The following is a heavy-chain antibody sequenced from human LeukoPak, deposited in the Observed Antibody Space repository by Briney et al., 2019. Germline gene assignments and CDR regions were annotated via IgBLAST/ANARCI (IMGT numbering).Heavy chain of an antibody. D-gene: IGHD3-22*01. CDR3: ASTQKLLGDSSGYYYPFDY. Sequence: SETLSLTCTVSGGSISSSSYYWGWIRQPPGKGLEWIGSIYYSGSTYYNPSLKSRVTISVDTSKNQFSLKLSSVTAADTAVYYCASTQKLLGDSSGYYYPFDYWGQGTLVTVSS. J-gene: IGHJ4*02. CDR2: IYYSGST. CDR1: GGSISSSSYY. V-gene: IGHV4-39*07.